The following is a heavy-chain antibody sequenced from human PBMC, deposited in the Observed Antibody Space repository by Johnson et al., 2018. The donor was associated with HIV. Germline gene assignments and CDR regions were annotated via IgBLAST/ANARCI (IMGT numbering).Heavy chain of an antibody. J-gene: IGHJ3*02. D-gene: IGHD1-26*01. V-gene: IGHV3-11*04. CDR1: GFTFSDYY. CDR2: ISSSDSTI. Sequence: QVQLVESGGGLVKPGGSLRLSCVASGFTFSDYYMSWIRQAPGKGLEWISYISSSDSTIYSADSVKGRFTISRDNSKNTLYLQMNSLRAEDTAVYYCARDAPDSGSYHAFDIWGQGTMVTVSS. CDR3: ARDAPDSGSYHAFDI.